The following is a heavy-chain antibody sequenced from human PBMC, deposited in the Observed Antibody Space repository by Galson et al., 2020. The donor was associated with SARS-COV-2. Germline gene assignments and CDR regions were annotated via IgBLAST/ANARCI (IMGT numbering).Heavy chain of an antibody. CDR2: IKQDGSEK. CDR1: GFTFSRNW. V-gene: IGHV3-7*02. D-gene: IGHD5-12*01. Sequence: GESLKISCEAFGFTFSRNWMSWVRQAPGKRLEWVANIKQDGSEKYYVDSVKGRFTISRDNAQNSLFLQMNSLRAEDTAIYYCAKKVGGYDIPLFDYWGQGTLVAVSS. J-gene: IGHJ4*02. CDR3: AKKVGGYDIPLFDY.